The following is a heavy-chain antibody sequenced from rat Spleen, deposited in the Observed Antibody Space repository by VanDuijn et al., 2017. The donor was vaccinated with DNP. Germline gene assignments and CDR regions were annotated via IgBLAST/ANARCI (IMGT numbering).Heavy chain of an antibody. CDR1: GFTFSDYN. D-gene: IGHD1-6*01. Sequence: EVQLLESGGGLVQPGRSLKLSCAASGFTFSDYNMAWVRQAPKKGLVWVATIFYDGITTYYGDSVKGRFTISRDNAESTLYLQMDSLRSEDTAIYYCATPPYGYTYWSFDFWGPGTMVTVSS. CDR2: IFYDGITT. V-gene: IGHV5-7*01. CDR3: ATPPYGYTYWSFDF. J-gene: IGHJ1*01.